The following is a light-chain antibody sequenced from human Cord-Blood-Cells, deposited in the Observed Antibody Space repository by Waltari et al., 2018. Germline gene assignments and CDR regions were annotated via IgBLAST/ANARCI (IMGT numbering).Light chain of an antibody. V-gene: IGKV3-11*01. Sequence: IVLTQSPATLSLSPGERATLSCRASQSVSSYFTWYQQEPGQAPRLPIHDTSKRATGGQARFSGSCSGADFTLNSSSLEPEDFAVYYCQQRSSWPPLTFGGGTKVEI. CDR2: DTS. J-gene: IGKJ4*01. CDR1: QSVSSY. CDR3: QQRSSWPPLT.